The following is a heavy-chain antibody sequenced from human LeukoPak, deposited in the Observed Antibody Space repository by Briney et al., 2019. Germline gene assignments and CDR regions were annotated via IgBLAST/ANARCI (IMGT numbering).Heavy chain of an antibody. D-gene: IGHD6-6*01. J-gene: IGHJ6*03. CDR2: IRYDGSNK. CDR1: GFTFSTYG. V-gene: IGHV3-30*02. CDR3: AKDGSTSPFYYYYYYMDV. Sequence: PGGSLRLSCAASGFTFSTYGIHWVRQAPGKGLEWVTFIRYDGSNKYYADSVMGRFTISRDNSKNTVYLQMNSLRTDDTAVYYCAKDGSTSPFYYYYYYMDVWGTGTTATVSS.